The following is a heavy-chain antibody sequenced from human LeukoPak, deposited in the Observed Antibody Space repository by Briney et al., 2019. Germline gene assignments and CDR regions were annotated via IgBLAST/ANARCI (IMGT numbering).Heavy chain of an antibody. D-gene: IGHD2-2*01. Sequence: SETLSLTRAVYGGSFSGYYWSWIRQPPGKGLEWIGEINHSGSTNYNPSLKSRVTISVDTSKNQFSLKLSSVTAADTAVYYCARRYCSSTSCYFWVFDYWGQGTLVTVSS. CDR1: GGSFSGYY. V-gene: IGHV4-34*01. CDR3: ARRYCSSTSCYFWVFDY. J-gene: IGHJ4*02. CDR2: INHSGST.